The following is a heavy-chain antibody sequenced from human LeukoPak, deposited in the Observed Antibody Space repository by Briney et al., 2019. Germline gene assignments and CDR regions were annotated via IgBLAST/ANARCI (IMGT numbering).Heavy chain of an antibody. V-gene: IGHV3-21*01. CDR1: GFTFSSYS. Sequence: GGSLRLSCAASGFTFSSYSMNWVRQAPGKGLEWVSSISSSSSYIYYADSLKGRFTISRDNAKNSLYLHMNSLRAEDTAVYYCARGNNGFDYWGQGTLVTVSS. CDR3: ARGNNGFDY. CDR2: ISSSSSYI. D-gene: IGHD2-8*01. J-gene: IGHJ4*02.